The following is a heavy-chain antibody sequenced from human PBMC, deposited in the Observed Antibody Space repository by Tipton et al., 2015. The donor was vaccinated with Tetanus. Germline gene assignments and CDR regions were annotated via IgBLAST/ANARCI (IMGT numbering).Heavy chain of an antibody. CDR3: ARQADYNILTGYYYYFDY. CDR2: IYPGDSDT. J-gene: IGHJ4*02. Sequence: VQLVQSGAEVKKPGDSLKISCKASGYSFTNYWIGWVRQMPGKGLEWMGIIYPGDSDTRYSPSLEGLVTISADGSTSTAYVQWSSLTASDTAVYYCARQADYNILTGYYYYFDYWGQGSLVTVSS. D-gene: IGHD3-9*01. CDR1: GYSFTNYW. V-gene: IGHV5-51*01.